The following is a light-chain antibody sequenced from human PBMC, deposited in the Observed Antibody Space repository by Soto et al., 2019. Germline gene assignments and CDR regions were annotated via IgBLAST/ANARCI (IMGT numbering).Light chain of an antibody. CDR3: QQYGSSPLT. J-gene: IGKJ4*01. Sequence: ESVLTQSPGTLSLSPEERATLSCRASQSVSSSYLAWYQQKPGQAPRLLIYGASSRATGIPDRFSGSGSGTDFTLTISRLEPEDFAVYYCQQYGSSPLTFGGGTKV. CDR2: GAS. CDR1: QSVSSSY. V-gene: IGKV3-20*01.